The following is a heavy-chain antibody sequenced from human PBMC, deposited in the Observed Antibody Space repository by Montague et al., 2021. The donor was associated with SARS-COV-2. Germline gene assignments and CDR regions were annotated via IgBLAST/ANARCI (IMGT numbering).Heavy chain of an antibody. D-gene: IGHD3-10*01. J-gene: IGHJ4*02. V-gene: IGHV3-30*04. CDR2: ISYDGSNK. CDR1: GFTFSSYA. CDR3: ASSLVWFEIDY. Sequence: YRRLSLSASGFTFSSYAMHWVRQAPGQGLEWVAVISYDGSNKYYADSVKGRFTISRDNSKNTLYLQMNSLRAEDTAVYYCASSLVWFEIDYWGQGTLVTVSS.